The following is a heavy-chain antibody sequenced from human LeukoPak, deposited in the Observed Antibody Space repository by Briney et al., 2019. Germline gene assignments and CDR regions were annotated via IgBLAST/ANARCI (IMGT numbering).Heavy chain of an antibody. J-gene: IGHJ5*02. D-gene: IGHD6-6*01. CDR2: INPNSGGT. Sequence: GASVKVSCKASGYTFTGYYMHWVRQAPGQGLEWMGWINPNSGGTNYAQKFQGRVTMTRDTSISTAYMELSRLRSDDTAVYYCARDRVPPLAARPFGWFDPWGQGTLVTVSS. V-gene: IGHV1-2*02. CDR3: ARDRVPPLAARPFGWFDP. CDR1: GYTFTGYY.